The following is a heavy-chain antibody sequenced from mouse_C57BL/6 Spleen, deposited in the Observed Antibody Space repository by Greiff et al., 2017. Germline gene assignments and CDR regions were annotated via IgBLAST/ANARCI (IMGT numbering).Heavy chain of an antibody. V-gene: IGHV1-62-2*01. D-gene: IGHD1-1*01. CDR1: GYTFTEYT. Sequence: VQVVESGAELVKPGASVKLSCKASGYTFTEYTIHWVKQRSGQGLEWIGWFYPGSGSIKYNEKFKDKATLTADKSSSTVYMELSRWTSEDAAVYFCARHPLYYYGSSGYFDVWGTGTTVTVAS. J-gene: IGHJ1*03. CDR2: FYPGSGSI. CDR3: ARHPLYYYGSSGYFDV.